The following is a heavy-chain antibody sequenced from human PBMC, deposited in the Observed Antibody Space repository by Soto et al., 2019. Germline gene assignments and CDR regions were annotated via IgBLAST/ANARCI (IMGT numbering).Heavy chain of an antibody. Sequence: PSETLSLTCTVSGGSISSYYWTWIRQPPGKGLEWIGYIYHSGSTYYNPSLKSRVTISVDTSKNQFSLKLSSVTAADTAVYYCARDGVVVAATGTGDYYYGMDVWGQGTTVTVSS. J-gene: IGHJ6*02. D-gene: IGHD2-15*01. V-gene: IGHV4-59*12. CDR2: IYHSGST. CDR3: ARDGVVVAATGTGDYYYGMDV. CDR1: GGSISSYY.